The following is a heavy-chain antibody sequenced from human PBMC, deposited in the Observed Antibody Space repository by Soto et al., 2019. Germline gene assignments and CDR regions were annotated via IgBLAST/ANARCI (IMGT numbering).Heavy chain of an antibody. D-gene: IGHD3-16*01. V-gene: IGHV1-69*01. Sequence: QVQLVQSGAEVKKPGSSVKVSCKASGGTFSTYAISWVRQAPGQGLEWMGGIIPSSATAKSAQKFQGRVTLTADESSSTAYMELSSLRSEDTAVYYCARVQGDYYYAMDVWGQGTTVTVSS. CDR3: ARVQGDYYYAMDV. J-gene: IGHJ6*02. CDR1: GGTFSTYA. CDR2: IIPSSATA.